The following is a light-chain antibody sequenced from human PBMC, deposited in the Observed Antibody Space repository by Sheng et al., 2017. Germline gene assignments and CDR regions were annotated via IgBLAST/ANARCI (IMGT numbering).Light chain of an antibody. CDR1: QSVSSN. CDR2: GAS. CDR3: QQYNNWPRT. Sequence: EIVMTQSPATLSVSPGERATLSCRASQSVSSNLAWYQQKPGQAPRLLIYGASTRATGIPARFSGSGSGTDFTLTINSLQSEDFAVYYCQQYNNWPRTFGQGT. V-gene: IGKV3-15*01. J-gene: IGKJ1*01.